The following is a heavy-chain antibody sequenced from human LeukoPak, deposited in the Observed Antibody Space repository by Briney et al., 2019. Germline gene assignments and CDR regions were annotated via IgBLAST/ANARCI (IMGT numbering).Heavy chain of an antibody. D-gene: IGHD2-21*02. CDR2: ISGSGGST. V-gene: IGHV3-23*01. CDR3: AKEPPTLLYYHMDV. Sequence: QPGGSLRLSCAASGFTLSSYAMSWVRQAPGKGLEWVSAISGSGGSTYYADSVKGRFTISRDNSKNTLFLQMNSLTAEDTAVYYCAKEPPTLLYYHMDVWGNGTTVTVSS. J-gene: IGHJ6*03. CDR1: GFTLSSYA.